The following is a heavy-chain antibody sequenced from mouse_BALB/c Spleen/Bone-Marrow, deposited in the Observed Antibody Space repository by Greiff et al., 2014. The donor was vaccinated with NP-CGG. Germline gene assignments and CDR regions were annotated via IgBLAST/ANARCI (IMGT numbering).Heavy chain of an antibody. Sequence: QVQLQQSGAELVRPGASVKLSCKASGYTFTSYWINWVKQRPGQGLEWIGNIYPSDSYTNYNQKFKDKATLTVDKSSSTAYMQLSSPTSEDSAVYYCTRRGTGNAMDYWGQATSITVSS. CDR2: IYPSDSYT. V-gene: IGHV1-69*02. CDR3: TRRGTGNAMDY. J-gene: IGHJ4*01. CDR1: GYTFTSYW. D-gene: IGHD3-3*01.